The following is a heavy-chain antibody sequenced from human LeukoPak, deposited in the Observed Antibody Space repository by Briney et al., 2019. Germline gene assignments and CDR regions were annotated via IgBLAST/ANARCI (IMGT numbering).Heavy chain of an antibody. V-gene: IGHV3-7*01. CDR3: ARDKRTVTTFGAY. CDR1: GFTFSSYW. D-gene: IGHD4-17*01. J-gene: IGHJ4*02. Sequence: GGSLRLSCAASGFTFSSYWMSWVRQAPGKGLEWVANIKQDGSEKYYVDSVKGRFTISRDNAKNSLYLQMNSLRAEDTAVYYCARDKRTVTTFGAYWGQGTLVTVSS. CDR2: IKQDGSEK.